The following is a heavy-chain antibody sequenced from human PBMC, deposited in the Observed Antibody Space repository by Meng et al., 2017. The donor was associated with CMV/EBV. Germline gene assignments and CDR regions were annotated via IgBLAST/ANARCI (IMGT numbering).Heavy chain of an antibody. CDR1: GFNSSTYC. D-gene: IGHD1-14*01. CDR2: INQDGRQK. J-gene: IGHJ5*02. CDR3: ATLTTGVPWFDP. Sequence: AGSLTLSCAASGFNSSTYCMGWVRQAPGKRPEWVANINQDGRQKYHVGSLQGRFTISRDNPKNSLYLQMVRLTADDTAVYYCATLTTGVPWFDPWGQGTLVTVSS. V-gene: IGHV3-7*01.